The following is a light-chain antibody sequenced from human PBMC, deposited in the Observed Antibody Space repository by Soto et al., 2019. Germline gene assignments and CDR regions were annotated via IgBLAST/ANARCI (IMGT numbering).Light chain of an antibody. J-gene: IGKJ1*01. Sequence: DIVMTQSPDSLAVSLGERATINCKSSQSVLYNSNNKNYLAWYQQKPGQPPKLLIYWASTRESGVPDRFSGSGSGTDFTLTISSLQAEEVAVYYCQQYYSPCTFGQGTKVEIK. CDR3: QQYYSPCT. CDR1: QSVLYNSNNKNY. V-gene: IGKV4-1*01. CDR2: WAS.